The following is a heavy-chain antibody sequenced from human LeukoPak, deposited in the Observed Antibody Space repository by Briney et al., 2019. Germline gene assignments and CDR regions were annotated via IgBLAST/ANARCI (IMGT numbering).Heavy chain of an antibody. J-gene: IGHJ4*02. CDR2: IYSGGST. V-gene: IGHV3-66*01. D-gene: IGHD6-19*01. CDR3: ARVWYSSGWYDY. Sequence: PGGSLRLSCAASGFTVSSNYMNWVRQAPGKGLEWVSVIYSGGSTYYADSVKGRFTISRDNSKNTLYLQMGSLRAEDMAVYYCARVWYSSGWYDYWGQGTLVTVSS. CDR1: GFTVSSNY.